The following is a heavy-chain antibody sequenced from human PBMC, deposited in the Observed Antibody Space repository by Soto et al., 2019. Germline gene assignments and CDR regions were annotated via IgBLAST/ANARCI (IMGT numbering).Heavy chain of an antibody. V-gene: IGHV4-59*08. CDR1: GGSISSYY. CDR2: IYYSGST. Sequence: SETLSLTCTVSGGSISSYYWSWIRQPPGKGLEWIGYIYYSGSTNYNPSLKSRVTISVDTSKNQFSLKLSSVTAADTAVYYCARHIYVFYGFFDYGGQGPLVTVSS. CDR3: ARHIYVFYGFFDY. D-gene: IGHD3-3*01. J-gene: IGHJ4*02.